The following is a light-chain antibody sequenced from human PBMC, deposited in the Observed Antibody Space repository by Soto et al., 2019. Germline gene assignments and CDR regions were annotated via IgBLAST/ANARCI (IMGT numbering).Light chain of an antibody. V-gene: IGKV1-39*01. Sequence: DVQMTQSPSSLSASVGDRVTITCRASQSISSYLNWYQQKPGKAPKLLIYAASSLQSGVPSRFSGSGSGRDFTLTISRLEPEDFAVYFCQQFGNSPWTFGQGTKVDIK. J-gene: IGKJ1*01. CDR3: QQFGNSPWT. CDR2: AAS. CDR1: QSISSY.